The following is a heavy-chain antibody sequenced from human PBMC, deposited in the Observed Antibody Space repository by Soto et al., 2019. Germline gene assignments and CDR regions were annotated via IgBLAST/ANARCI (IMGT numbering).Heavy chain of an antibody. Sequence: SGPTLVNPTQTLTLTCTFSGFSLSTSGVGVGWIRQPPGKALEWLALIYWDDDKRYSPSLKSRLTLTKDTSKNQVVLTMTNMDPVDTATYYCAHMRSVVPAAMWFNWFDPWGQGTLVTVSS. J-gene: IGHJ5*02. CDR2: IYWDDDK. CDR3: AHMRSVVPAAMWFNWFDP. D-gene: IGHD2-2*01. CDR1: GFSLSTSGVG. V-gene: IGHV2-5*02.